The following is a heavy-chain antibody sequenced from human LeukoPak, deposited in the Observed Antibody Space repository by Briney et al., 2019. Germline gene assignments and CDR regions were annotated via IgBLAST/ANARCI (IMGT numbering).Heavy chain of an antibody. CDR3: ARETWDTAPWDY. Sequence: PSQTLSFTCTVSDGSISSGSYYGSWIRQPAGKGLEGIGRIYTSGSTNYNPSLKSRLSISIDTSKNQFSLKLRSMTAADTAVYYCARETWDTAPWDYWGQGTLVTVSS. CDR2: IYTSGST. D-gene: IGHD5-18*01. J-gene: IGHJ4*02. CDR1: DGSISSGSYY. V-gene: IGHV4-61*02.